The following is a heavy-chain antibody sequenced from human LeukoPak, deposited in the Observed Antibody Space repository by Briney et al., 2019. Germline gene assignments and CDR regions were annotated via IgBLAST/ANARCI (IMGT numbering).Heavy chain of an antibody. D-gene: IGHD5-12*01. CDR2: IYHSGST. CDR1: GGSISSGGYS. Sequence: SETLSLTCAVSGGSISSGGYSWSWIRQPPGKGLEWIGYIYHSGSTYYNPSLKSRVTISVDRSKNQFSLKLSSVTAAYTAVYYCARSAPYSGYEGPFDYWGQGTLVTVSS. V-gene: IGHV4-30-2*01. J-gene: IGHJ4*02. CDR3: ARSAPYSGYEGPFDY.